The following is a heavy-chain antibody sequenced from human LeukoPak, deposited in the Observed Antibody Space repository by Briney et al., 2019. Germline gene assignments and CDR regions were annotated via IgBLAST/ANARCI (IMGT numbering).Heavy chain of an antibody. D-gene: IGHD1-26*01. Sequence: PSETLSLTCTIYGGPFNGYYWSWIRQPPGKGLEWIGEINHSGTTNYNPSLESRVNISVDTSKNQFSLKLSYMTAADTAVYYCARGGSYPTSNDYWGQGTLVTVSS. J-gene: IGHJ4*02. CDR3: ARGGSYPTSNDY. CDR1: GGPFNGYY. V-gene: IGHV4-34*01. CDR2: INHSGTT.